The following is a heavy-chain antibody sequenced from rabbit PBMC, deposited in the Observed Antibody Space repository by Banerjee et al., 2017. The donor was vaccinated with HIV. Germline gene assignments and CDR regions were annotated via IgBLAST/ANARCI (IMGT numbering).Heavy chain of an antibody. CDR2: IYISSGNT. J-gene: IGHJ2*01. D-gene: IGHD1-1*01. CDR1: GFSFSSDYY. V-gene: IGHV1S45*01. CDR3: ARGGVASTGYTYAFDP. Sequence: QEQLEESGGDLVQPEGSLTLTCTASGFSFSSDYYMCWVRQAPGKGLELIACIYISSGNTYYANWAKGRFTISKTSSTTVTLQMTSLTAADTATYFCARGGVASTGYTYAFDPWGQGTLVTVS.